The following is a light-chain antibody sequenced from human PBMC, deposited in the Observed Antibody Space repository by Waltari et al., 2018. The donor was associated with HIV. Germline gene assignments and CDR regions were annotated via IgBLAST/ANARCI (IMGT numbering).Light chain of an antibody. CDR1: SSNIGTNA. V-gene: IGLV1-36*01. J-gene: IGLJ1*01. CDR3: AAWDDSLNGYV. CDR2: YDD. Sequence: QSVLTQPPSVSEAPSQRVTISCSGRSSNIGTNAVTWYQQVPGKPPKLLIYYDDLLSSGVSDRFSGSKSGTSASLAIRGLQSEDEADYYCAAWDDSLNGYVFGSGTKVTVL.